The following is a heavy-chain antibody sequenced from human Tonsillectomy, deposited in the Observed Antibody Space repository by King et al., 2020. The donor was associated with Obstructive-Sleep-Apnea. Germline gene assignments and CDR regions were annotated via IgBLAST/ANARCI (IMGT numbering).Heavy chain of an antibody. J-gene: IGHJ4*02. CDR1: GGSISSSSYY. V-gene: IGHV4-39*07. CDR2: IYYSGST. D-gene: IGHD6-6*01. Sequence: QLQESGPGLVKPSETLSLTCTVSGGSISSSSYYWGWIRQPPGKGLEWIGSIYYSGSTYYNPSLKSRVTISVDTSKNQFSLKLSSVTAADTAVYYCAREEEYSRSPDYFDYWGQGTLVTVSS. CDR3: AREEEYSRSPDYFDY.